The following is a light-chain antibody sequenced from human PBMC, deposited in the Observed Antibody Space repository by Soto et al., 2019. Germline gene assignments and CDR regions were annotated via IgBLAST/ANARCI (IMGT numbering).Light chain of an antibody. CDR3: QQYNSYDMWS. Sequence: DIQMTQSPSTLSASVGDRVTITCRASQGISKWLAWYQQKPGKAPKLLIYGASSLGSGVPSRFSGSGSGTEFTLTISSLQPDDFATYFCQQYNSYDMWSFGQGTKV. V-gene: IGKV1-5*01. CDR1: QGISKW. J-gene: IGKJ1*01. CDR2: GAS.